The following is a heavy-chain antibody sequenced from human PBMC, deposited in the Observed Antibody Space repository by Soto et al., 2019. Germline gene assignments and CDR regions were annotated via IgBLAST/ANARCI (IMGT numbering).Heavy chain of an antibody. Sequence: SSETLSLTCTVSGGSISSSTYYWGWIRQPPGKGLEWIASIYYSGRTHYNPSLESRVTISVDTSKNQFSLKLSSVTAADTAAYYCARYYDFWSGEKRINWFDPWGQGTLVTVSS. D-gene: IGHD3-3*01. J-gene: IGHJ5*02. CDR1: GGSISSSTYY. V-gene: IGHV4-39*07. CDR3: ARYYDFWSGEKRINWFDP. CDR2: IYYSGRT.